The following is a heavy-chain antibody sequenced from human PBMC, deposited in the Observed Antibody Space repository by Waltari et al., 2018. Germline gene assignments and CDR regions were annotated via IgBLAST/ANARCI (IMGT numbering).Heavy chain of an antibody. V-gene: IGHV3-48*03. Sequence: EELLAESGGGLVQPGGSLRISCVAPGFRFRRPVSTWVRQGPGKRLEFVSYVSRGATIKYHADSVKGRFTISRDDGKNSVFLQMKNLRGEDTAVYYCARDRDAALDLWGQGTLVTVSS. J-gene: IGHJ5*02. CDR3: ARDRDAALDL. D-gene: IGHD3-3*02. CDR2: VSRGATIK. CDR1: GFRFRRPV.